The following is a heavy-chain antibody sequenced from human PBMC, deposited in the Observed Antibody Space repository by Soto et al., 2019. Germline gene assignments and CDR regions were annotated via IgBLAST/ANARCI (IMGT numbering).Heavy chain of an antibody. CDR3: ARDGGYGSGSFGY. Sequence: PGGSLRLSCAASGFTFSSYAMHWVRQAPGKGLEWVAVISYDGSNKYYADSVKGRFTISRDNSKNTLYLQMNSLRAEDTAVYYCARDGGYGSGSFGYWGQGTLVTVSS. CDR2: ISYDGSNK. CDR1: GFTFSSYA. D-gene: IGHD3-10*01. V-gene: IGHV3-30-3*01. J-gene: IGHJ4*02.